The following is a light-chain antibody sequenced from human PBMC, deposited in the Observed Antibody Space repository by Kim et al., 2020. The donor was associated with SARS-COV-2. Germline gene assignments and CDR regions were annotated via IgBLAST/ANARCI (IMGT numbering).Light chain of an antibody. Sequence: DIQMTQSPCSLSASVGDRVTITCRASQTISSYLNWYQQKPGKAPKLLIYAASSLQSGVPSRFSGSGSGTDFTLTISSLRPEDFATYYCQQSYITPHTFGRGTRVEIK. J-gene: IGKJ4*01. CDR3: QQSYITPHT. CDR1: QTISSY. V-gene: IGKV1-39*01. CDR2: AAS.